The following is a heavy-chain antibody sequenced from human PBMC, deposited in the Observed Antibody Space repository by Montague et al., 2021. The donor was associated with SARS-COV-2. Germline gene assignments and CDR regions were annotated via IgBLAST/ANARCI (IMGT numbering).Heavy chain of an antibody. J-gene: IGHJ4*02. CDR3: VATYNGNWYYFDY. Sequence: SETLSLTCSVSGGSFSSGDSYCGWLRQAPGKGLEWIGDLHYAGXAXYXXXXRSRVTISADTSKNQFSLKLNSVTAADTAVYYCVATYNGNWYYFDYWGQGTLVTVSS. V-gene: IGHV4-39*01. CDR2: LHYAGXA. CDR1: GGSFSSGDSY. D-gene: IGHD6-13*01.